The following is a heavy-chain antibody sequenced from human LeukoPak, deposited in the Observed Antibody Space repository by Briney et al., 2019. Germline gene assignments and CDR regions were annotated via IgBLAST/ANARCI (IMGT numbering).Heavy chain of an antibody. J-gene: IGHJ4*02. Sequence: PSETLSLTCAVYGGSFSGYYWSWIRQPPGKGLEWIGGINHSGSTNYNPSLKSRVTISVDTSKNQFSLKLSSVTAADTAVYYCARAPGVPFSWFDYWGQGTLVTVSS. CDR1: GGSFSGYY. D-gene: IGHD7-27*01. V-gene: IGHV4-34*01. CDR2: INHSGST. CDR3: ARAPGVPFSWFDY.